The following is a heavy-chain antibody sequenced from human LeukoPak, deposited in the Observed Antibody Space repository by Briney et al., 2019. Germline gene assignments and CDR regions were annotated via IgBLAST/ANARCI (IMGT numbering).Heavy chain of an antibody. Sequence: GGSLRLSCAASGFTFSSYSMNWVRQAPGKGLEWVSSISSSSSYIYYADSVKGRFTISRDNAKNSLYLQMNSLRAEDTAVYYCASKLDRIAAAGFDYWGQGTLVTVSS. V-gene: IGHV3-21*01. J-gene: IGHJ4*02. D-gene: IGHD6-13*01. CDR2: ISSSSSYI. CDR1: GFTFSSYS. CDR3: ASKLDRIAAAGFDY.